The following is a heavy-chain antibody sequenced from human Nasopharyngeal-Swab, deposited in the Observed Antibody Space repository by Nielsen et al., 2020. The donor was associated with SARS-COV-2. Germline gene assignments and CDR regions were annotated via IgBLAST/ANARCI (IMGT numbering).Heavy chain of an antibody. Sequence: WIRQPPGKGLEWIGYLYYGGKIFYNPSLKSRVSISVDTSMNQFSLELNSVTAADTAVYYCARLTCRSTSCLGANWFDPWGQGTLVTVSS. CDR2: LYYGGKI. CDR3: ARLTCRSTSCLGANWFDP. J-gene: IGHJ5*02. D-gene: IGHD2-2*01. V-gene: IGHV4-31*02.